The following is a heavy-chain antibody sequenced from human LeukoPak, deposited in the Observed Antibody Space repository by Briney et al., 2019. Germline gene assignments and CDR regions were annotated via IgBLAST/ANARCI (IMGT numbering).Heavy chain of an antibody. CDR2: ISGSGGST. CDR3: AKDRLKLVAAAGTGYNWFDP. Sequence: GGSLRLSCAASGFTFSSYVMSWVRQAPGKGLEWVSAISGSGGSTYYADSVKGRFTISRDNSKNTLYLQMNSLRAEDTAVYYCAKDRLKLVAAAGTGYNWFDPWGQGTLVTVSS. V-gene: IGHV3-23*01. CDR1: GFTFSSYV. D-gene: IGHD6-13*01. J-gene: IGHJ5*02.